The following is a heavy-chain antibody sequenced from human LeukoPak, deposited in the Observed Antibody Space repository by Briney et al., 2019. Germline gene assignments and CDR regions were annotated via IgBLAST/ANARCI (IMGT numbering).Heavy chain of an antibody. J-gene: IGHJ4*02. CDR3: VREMTGGYFVS. V-gene: IGHV3-66*01. Sequence: GGSLRLSSAASGFTVSNNYMNWGRQAPGKGLEWVSAIPAGGTISYGDSVKGRFTTSRDNSKNTLYLQMSSLRVEDTAVYYCVREMTGGYFVSWGQGTLVTVSS. CDR1: GFTVSNNY. CDR2: IPAGGTI.